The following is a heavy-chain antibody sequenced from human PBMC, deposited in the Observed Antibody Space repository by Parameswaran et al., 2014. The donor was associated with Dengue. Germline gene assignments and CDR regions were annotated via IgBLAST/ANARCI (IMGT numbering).Heavy chain of an antibody. V-gene: IGHV1-8*01. Sequence: WVRQAPGQGLEWMGWMNPNSGNTGYAQKFQGRVTMTRNTSISTAYMELSSLRSEDTAVYYCARLVSYDPLGGYCSGGSCYSIWFDPWGQGTLVTVSS. CDR2: MNPNSGNT. D-gene: IGHD2-15*01. CDR3: ARLVSYDPLGGYCSGGSCYSIWFDP. J-gene: IGHJ5*02.